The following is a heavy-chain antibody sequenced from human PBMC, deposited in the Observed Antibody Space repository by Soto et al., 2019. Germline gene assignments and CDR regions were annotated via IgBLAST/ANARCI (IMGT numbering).Heavy chain of an antibody. Sequence: QLQLQESGPGLVKPSETLSLTCTVSGGSISSSSYYWGWIRQPPGKGLEWIGSIYYSGSTYYNPSLKSRVTISVDTSKNQFSLKLSYVTAADTAVYYCARPMCRRGLGYSSGCLRPDAFDIWGQGTMVTVSS. CDR1: GGSISSSSYY. V-gene: IGHV4-39*01. J-gene: IGHJ3*02. CDR2: IYYSGST. CDR3: ARPMCRRGLGYSSGCLRPDAFDI. D-gene: IGHD6-19*01.